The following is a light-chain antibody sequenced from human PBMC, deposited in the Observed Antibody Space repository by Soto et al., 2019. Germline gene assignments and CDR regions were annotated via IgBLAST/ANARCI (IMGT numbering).Light chain of an antibody. CDR2: AVS. CDR1: QGIRRD. V-gene: IGKV1-17*01. Sequence: DIQMTQSPSSLSAPVGGRVTITCRASQGIRRDLGWYQQKPGKAPTRLIYAVSSLHSGVPSRFSGSGSGTEITLTISSLQPEDSATYYCLQHNSYPPTFGGGTKVEIK. CDR3: LQHNSYPPT. J-gene: IGKJ4*01.